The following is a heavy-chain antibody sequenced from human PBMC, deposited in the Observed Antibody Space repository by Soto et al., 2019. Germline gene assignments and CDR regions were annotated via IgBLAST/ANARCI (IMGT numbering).Heavy chain of an antibody. V-gene: IGHV4-59*01. CDR1: GGYIISYD. CDR2: IYYSGST. CDR3: ARRYGGNFDY. J-gene: IGHJ4*02. Sequence: SETMCLTCTVAGGYIISYDWSWIRQPPGKGLEWIGYIYYSGSTNYNPSLKSRVTISVDTSKNQFSLKLSSVTAADTAVYYCARRYGGNFDYWGQGTLVTVSS. D-gene: IGHD3-16*01.